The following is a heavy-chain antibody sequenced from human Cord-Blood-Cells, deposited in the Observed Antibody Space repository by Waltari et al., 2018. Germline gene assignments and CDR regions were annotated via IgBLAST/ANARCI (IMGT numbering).Heavy chain of an antibody. J-gene: IGHJ6*02. CDR3: ARGYYYYYGMDV. V-gene: IGHV3-7*01. Sequence: EVQLVESGGGLAQPGGSLRLACAPSGSTLSSYCIRLVRQAPGKGLEWVANIKQDGSEKYYVDSVKGRFTISRDNAKNSLYLQMNSLRAEDTAVYYCARGYYYYYGMDVWGQGTTVTVSS. CDR2: IKQDGSEK. CDR1: GSTLSSYC.